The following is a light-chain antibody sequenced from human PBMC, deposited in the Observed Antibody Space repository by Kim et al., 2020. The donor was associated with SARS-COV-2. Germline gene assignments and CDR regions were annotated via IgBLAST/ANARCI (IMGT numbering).Light chain of an antibody. Sequence: GQSVAIACTGTRGDVGGSNSVSWYQQHPGKAPKLMIYDVTKRPSGVPDHFSGSKSGNTASLTISGLQAEDEADYYCCSSAGSFTWVFGGGTQLTVL. CDR2: DVT. CDR3: CSSAGSFTWV. J-gene: IGLJ3*02. CDR1: RGDVGGSNS. V-gene: IGLV2-11*01.